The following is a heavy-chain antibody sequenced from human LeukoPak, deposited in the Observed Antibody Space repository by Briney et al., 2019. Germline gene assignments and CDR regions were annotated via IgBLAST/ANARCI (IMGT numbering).Heavy chain of an antibody. CDR2: IRSKANSYAT. CDR3: TRQLLSSRYYYYGMDV. V-gene: IGHV3-73*01. J-gene: IGHJ6*02. CDR1: GFTFSGSA. D-gene: IGHD2-2*01. Sequence: GGSLRLSCAASGFTFSGSAMHWVRQASGKGLEWVGRIRSKANSYATAYAASVKGRFTISRDDSKNTAYLQMNSLKTEDTAVYYCTRQLLSSRYYYYGMDVWGQGTTVTVSS.